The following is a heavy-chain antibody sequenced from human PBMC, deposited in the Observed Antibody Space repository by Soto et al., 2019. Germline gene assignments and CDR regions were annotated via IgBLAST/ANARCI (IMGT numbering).Heavy chain of an antibody. CDR1: GGSISSYY. V-gene: IGHV4-59*01. CDR3: ARDPTYYYDSSGHAFDI. Sequence: QVQLQDSGPGLVKPSETLSLTCTVSGGSISSYYWSWIRQPPGKGLEWIGYIYYSGITNYNPSLKRRVTISVDTSKNQFSLKLSSVTAADTAVYYCARDPTYYYDSSGHAFDIWGQGTMVTVSS. D-gene: IGHD3-22*01. J-gene: IGHJ3*02. CDR2: IYYSGIT.